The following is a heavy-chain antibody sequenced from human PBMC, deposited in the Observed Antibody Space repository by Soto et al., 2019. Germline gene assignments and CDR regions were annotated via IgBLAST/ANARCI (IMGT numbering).Heavy chain of an antibody. V-gene: IGHV4-34*01. CDR2: INHSGST. CDR1: GGSFSGYY. CDR3: ARVTGRYYYGMDV. Sequence: QVQLQQWGAGLLKPSETLSLTCAVYGGSFSGYYWSWIRQPPGKGLEWIGEINHSGSTNYNPSLKSRATXSXDXXKNQFFLKLSSVTAADTAVYYCARVTGRYYYGMDVWGQGTTVTVSS. J-gene: IGHJ6*02.